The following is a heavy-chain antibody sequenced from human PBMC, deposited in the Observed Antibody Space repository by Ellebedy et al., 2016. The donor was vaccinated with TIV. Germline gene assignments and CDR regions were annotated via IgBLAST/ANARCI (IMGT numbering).Heavy chain of an antibody. CDR3: ATELWFGVVTPRC. CDR1: GYTLTELS. CDR2: FDPEDGET. D-gene: IGHD3-10*01. J-gene: IGHJ4*02. Sequence: AASVKVTCKVSGYTLTELSMHWVRQAPGKGLEWMGGFDPEDGETIYAQTFQGRVTMTEETSTDTAYMELSSLRSEDTAVYYCATELWFGVVTPRCWGQGTLVTVSS. V-gene: IGHV1-24*01.